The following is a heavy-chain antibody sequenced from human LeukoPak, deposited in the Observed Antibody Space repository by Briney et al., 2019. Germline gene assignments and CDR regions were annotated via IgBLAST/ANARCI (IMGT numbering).Heavy chain of an antibody. D-gene: IGHD3-3*01. CDR3: ASRYYDFWSGYYVSNWFDP. CDR1: GGSVSSGDYY. Sequence: SETLSLTCTVSGGSVSSGDYYWSWIRQLPGKGLEWIGYIYYSGSTYYNPSLKSRLTISVDTSKNQFSLKLSSVTAADTAVYYCASRYYDFWSGYYVSNWFDPWGQGTLVTVSS. CDR2: IYYSGST. J-gene: IGHJ5*02. V-gene: IGHV4-31*03.